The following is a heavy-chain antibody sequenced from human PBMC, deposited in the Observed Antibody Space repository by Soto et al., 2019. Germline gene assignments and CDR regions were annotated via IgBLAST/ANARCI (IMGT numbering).Heavy chain of an antibody. CDR2: IDHSGGT. Sequence: SETLSLTCAVYGGSFSGYYWTWIRQPPGKGLEWIGEIDHSGGTNYMPSLKSRVTISLDTSKNQFSLKLTSVAAADTAVYYCASFIAVAGPKSGYYYYYGMDVWGQGTTVTVS. D-gene: IGHD6-19*01. V-gene: IGHV4-34*01. CDR1: GGSFSGYY. CDR3: ASFIAVAGPKSGYYYYYGMDV. J-gene: IGHJ6*02.